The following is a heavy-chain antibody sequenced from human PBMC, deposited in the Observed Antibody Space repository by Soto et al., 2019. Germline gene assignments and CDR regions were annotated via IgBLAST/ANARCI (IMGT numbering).Heavy chain of an antibody. CDR1: GYSFSRYW. CDR3: ARRSSSSWYSDY. D-gene: IGHD6-13*01. Sequence: GESLKISCKGSGYSFSRYWIGWVRQMPGKGLEWMGIIYPGDSDTRYSPSFQGQVTMSADKSISTAYLQWSSLKASDTAMYYCARRSSSSWYSDYWGQGTLVTVSS. V-gene: IGHV5-51*01. CDR2: IYPGDSDT. J-gene: IGHJ4*02.